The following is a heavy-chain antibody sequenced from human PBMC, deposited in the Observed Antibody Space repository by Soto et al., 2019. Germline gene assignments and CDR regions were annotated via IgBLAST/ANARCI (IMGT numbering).Heavy chain of an antibody. V-gene: IGHV3-66*01. CDR2: IYSGGST. J-gene: IGHJ6*03. CDR3: ARDVQLGPGYYYYYMDV. Sequence: GGSLRLSCAASGFTVSSNYMSWVRQAPGKGLEWVSVIYSGGSTYYADSVKGRFTISRDNSKNTLYLQMNSLRAEDTAVYYCARDVQLGPGYYYYYMDVWGKGTTVTVSS. D-gene: IGHD6-6*01. CDR1: GFTVSSNY.